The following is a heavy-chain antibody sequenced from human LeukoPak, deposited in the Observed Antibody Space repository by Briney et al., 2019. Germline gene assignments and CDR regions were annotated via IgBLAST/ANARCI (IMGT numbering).Heavy chain of an antibody. D-gene: IGHD3-22*01. J-gene: IGHJ4*02. Sequence: PGGSLRLSCAASGFTFSSYSLNWVRQAPGKGLEWVSSITPTSNYIYYADSVKCRFTISRDNAKKSLYLQMNSLGAEDTALYYCARGLYDSSGYFILPFDNWGQGALVTVSS. CDR2: ITPTSNYI. CDR1: GFTFSSYS. V-gene: IGHV3-21*01. CDR3: ARGLYDSSGYFILPFDN.